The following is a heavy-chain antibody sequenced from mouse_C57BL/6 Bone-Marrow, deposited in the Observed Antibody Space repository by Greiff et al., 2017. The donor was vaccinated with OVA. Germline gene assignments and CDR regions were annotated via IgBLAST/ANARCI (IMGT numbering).Heavy chain of an antibody. CDR2: INPGSGGT. CDR3: ARSRYYGSSFDY. CDR1: GYAFTNYL. Sequence: VQVVESGAELVRPGTSVKVSCKASGYAFTNYLIEWVKQRPGQGLEWIGVINPGSGGTNYNEKFKGKATLTADKSSSTAYMQLSSLTSEDSAVYFCARSRYYGSSFDYWGQGTTLTVSS. D-gene: IGHD1-1*01. J-gene: IGHJ2*01. V-gene: IGHV1-54*01.